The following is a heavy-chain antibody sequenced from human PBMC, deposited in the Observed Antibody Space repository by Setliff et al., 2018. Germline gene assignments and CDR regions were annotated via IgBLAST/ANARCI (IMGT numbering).Heavy chain of an antibody. CDR1: GYSFTLYA. V-gene: IGHV1-3*03. Sequence: GASVKVSCKASGYSFTLYAMHWMRQAPGQRLEWMGWMNIDNGKTEYSQEFQDRVTFTRDTFAETAYMELRSLTSDDMAGYYCARGYCDGIGCPAPLYYFDSWGQGTLVTVSS. J-gene: IGHJ4*02. CDR3: ARGYCDGIGCPAPLYYFDS. D-gene: IGHD2-21*01. CDR2: MNIDNGKT.